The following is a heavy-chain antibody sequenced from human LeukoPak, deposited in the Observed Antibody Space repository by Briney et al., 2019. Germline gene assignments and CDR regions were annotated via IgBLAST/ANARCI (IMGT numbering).Heavy chain of an antibody. V-gene: IGHV4-61*02. CDR1: GGSISSGSYY. CDR2: IYTSGST. D-gene: IGHD3-3*01. J-gene: IGHJ3*02. CDR3: ARDGRITIFGVAYDVFDI. Sequence: PSETLSLTCTVSGGSISSGSYYWSWIRQPAGKGLEWIGRIYTSGSTNYNPSLKSRVTMLVDTPKNQFSLKLSSVTAADTAMYYCARDGRITIFGVAYDVFDIWGQGTMVTVSS.